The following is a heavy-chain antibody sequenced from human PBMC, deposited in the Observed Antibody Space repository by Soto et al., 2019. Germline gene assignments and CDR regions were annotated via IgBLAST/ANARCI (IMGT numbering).Heavy chain of an antibody. V-gene: IGHV3-72*01. D-gene: IGHD5-12*01. J-gene: IGHJ6*02. CDR1: GFTFSDHY. Sequence: EVQLVESGGGLVQPGGSLRLSCAASGFTFSDHYMDWVRQAPGKGLEWVGRVTNKVNSYAIHYAASVRGRFTISRDDSKNSVFLQMSSLKTEDTAVCYCVSHAGYDREHPFYYYYAMDVWGQGTTVTVSS. CDR3: VSHAGYDREHPFYYYYAMDV. CDR2: VTNKVNSYAI.